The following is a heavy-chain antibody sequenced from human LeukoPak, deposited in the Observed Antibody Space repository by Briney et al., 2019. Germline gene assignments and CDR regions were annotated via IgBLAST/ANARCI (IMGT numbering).Heavy chain of an antibody. V-gene: IGHV5-51*01. CDR3: ASLGHTNAFDI. J-gene: IGHJ3*02. CDR1: GYIFTSYW. D-gene: IGHD1-26*01. CDR2: IYPGDSDT. Sequence: GESLKISWKGSGYIFTSYWIGWVRQMPGKGLGWMGIIYPGDSDTRYSPSFQGQVTISADKSISTAYLQWSSLKASDTAMYYCASLGHTNAFDIWGQGTMVTVPS.